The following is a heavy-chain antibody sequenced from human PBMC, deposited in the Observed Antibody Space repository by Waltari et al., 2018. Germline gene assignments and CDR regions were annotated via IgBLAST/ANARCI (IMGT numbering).Heavy chain of an antibody. CDR1: GGTFSSYA. Sequence: QVQLVQSGAEVKKPGSSVKVSCKASGGTFSSYAISWVRQAPGQGLEWMGGIIPIFGTANYAQKFQGRVTITTDESTSTAYMELSSLRSEDTAVYYCASAPGGDFWSGYPGYYFDYWGQGTLVTVSS. V-gene: IGHV1-69*05. CDR3: ASAPGGDFWSGYPGYYFDY. CDR2: IIPIFGTA. D-gene: IGHD3-3*01. J-gene: IGHJ4*02.